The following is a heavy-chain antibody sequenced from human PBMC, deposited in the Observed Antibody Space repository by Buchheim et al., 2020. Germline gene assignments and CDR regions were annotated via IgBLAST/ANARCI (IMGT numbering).Heavy chain of an antibody. CDR1: GYTFTGYY. D-gene: IGHD6-6*01. CDR3: ARGPAKVAARPDVWFDP. Sequence: QVQLVQSGAEVKKPGASVKVSCKASGYTFTGYYMDWVRQAPGQGLEWMGWINPNSGGTNYAQKFQGRVTMTRDTSISTAYMELSSLRSEDTAVYYCARGPAKVAARPDVWFDPWGQGTL. V-gene: IGHV1-2*02. CDR2: INPNSGGT. J-gene: IGHJ5*02.